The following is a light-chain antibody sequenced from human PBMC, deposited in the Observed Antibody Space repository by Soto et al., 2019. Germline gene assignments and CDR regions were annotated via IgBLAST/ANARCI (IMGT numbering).Light chain of an antibody. J-gene: IGLJ1*01. CDR1: SSAVGGYNY. Sequence: QSALTQPASVSGSPGQSITISCTGTSSAVGGYNYVSWYKQHPGKAPKLRIYNVSNRPSGVSNRFSGSKSGNTASLTISGLQAEDEADYYCSSYTSSSLYVFGTGTKLTVL. CDR2: NVS. V-gene: IGLV2-14*01. CDR3: SSYTSSSLYV.